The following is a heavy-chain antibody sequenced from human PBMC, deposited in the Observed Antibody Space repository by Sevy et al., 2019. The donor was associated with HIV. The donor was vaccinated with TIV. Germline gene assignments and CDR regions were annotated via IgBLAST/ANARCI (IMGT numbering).Heavy chain of an antibody. CDR1: GLTFSTSA. V-gene: IGHV3-30*04. Sequence: GGSLRLSCAASGLTFSTSAMHWVRQAPGKGLEWVAVVSYDGSSQNYADSVEGRFTISRDDFKKMVYLQMNSLRVEDTAVYYCAKDGGRAWTDFDYWGQGTLVTVSS. CDR3: AKDGGRAWTDFDY. D-gene: IGHD1-1*01. CDR2: VSYDGSSQ. J-gene: IGHJ4*02.